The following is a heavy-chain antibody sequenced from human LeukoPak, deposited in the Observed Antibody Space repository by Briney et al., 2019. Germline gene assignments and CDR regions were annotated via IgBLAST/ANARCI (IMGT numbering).Heavy chain of an antibody. CDR3: ARVRWLQFVTVDY. CDR2: ISYDGSNK. Sequence: PGGSLRLSCAASGFTFSSYAMHWVRQAPGEGLEWVAVISYDGSNKYYADSVKGRFTISRDNSKNTLYLQMNSLRAEDTAVYYCARVRWLQFVTVDYWGQGTLVTVSS. V-gene: IGHV3-30-3*01. J-gene: IGHJ4*02. CDR1: GFTFSSYA. D-gene: IGHD5-24*01.